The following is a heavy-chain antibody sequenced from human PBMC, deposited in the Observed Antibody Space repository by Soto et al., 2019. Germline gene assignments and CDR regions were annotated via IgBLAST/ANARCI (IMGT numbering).Heavy chain of an antibody. J-gene: IGHJ4*02. D-gene: IGHD3-10*01. CDR1: GGSISSGGYY. CDR3: ARDRTDCGCDY. V-gene: IGHV4-31*03. Sequence: QVQLQESGPGLVKPSQTLSLTCTVSGGSISSGGYYWSWIRQHPGKGLEWIGYIYYSGSTYYNPSLKCGVTISVDTSKTQFSLKQTSVTAADTAVYYCARDRTDCGCDYWGRGTLVTVSS. CDR2: IYYSGST.